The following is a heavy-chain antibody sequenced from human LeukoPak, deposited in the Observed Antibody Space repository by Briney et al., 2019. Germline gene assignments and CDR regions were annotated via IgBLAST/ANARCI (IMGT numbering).Heavy chain of an antibody. J-gene: IGHJ6*03. CDR3: ARALGGSYYYYYYYMDV. CDR2: MNPNSGNT. Sequence: GASVKVSCKASGYTFTSYDINWVRQATGQGLEWMGWMNPNSGNTGYAQKFQGRVTITRNTSISTAYMELSSLRSEDTAVYYCARALGGSYYYYYYYMDVWGKGTTVTVSS. D-gene: IGHD1-26*01. V-gene: IGHV1-8*03. CDR1: GYTFTSYD.